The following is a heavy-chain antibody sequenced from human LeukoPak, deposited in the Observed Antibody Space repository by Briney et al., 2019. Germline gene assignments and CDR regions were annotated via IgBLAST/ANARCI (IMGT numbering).Heavy chain of an antibody. V-gene: IGHV1-2*02. Sequence: ASVKVSCKSSGYTFTAYFLHWLRQAPGQGLEWMGWITPDSGATKYAQKFQGRVTMTRDTSITTVYMELSRLRPDDTAVYYCARFYNGNQDFDYWGQGTLVTVSS. CDR1: GYTFTAYF. D-gene: IGHD2-8*01. J-gene: IGHJ4*02. CDR2: ITPDSGAT. CDR3: ARFYNGNQDFDY.